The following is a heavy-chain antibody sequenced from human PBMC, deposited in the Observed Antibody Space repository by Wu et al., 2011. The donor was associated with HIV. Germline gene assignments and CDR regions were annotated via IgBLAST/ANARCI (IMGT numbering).Heavy chain of an antibody. Sequence: CMGIIYPGDSDTRYSPSFQGHVTISVGNSVTTAYLQWSSLKASDTATYYCASRDGYNFELWGQGTLVTVSS. CDR2: IYPGDSDT. D-gene: IGHD5-24*01. J-gene: IGHJ4*02. V-gene: IGHV5-51*01. CDR3: ASRDGYNFEL.